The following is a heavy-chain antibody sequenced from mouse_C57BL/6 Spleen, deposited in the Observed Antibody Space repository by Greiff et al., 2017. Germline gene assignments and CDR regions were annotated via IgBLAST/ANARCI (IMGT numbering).Heavy chain of an antibody. D-gene: IGHD2-1*01. CDR2: ISSGSGTI. J-gene: IGHJ4*01. CDR1: GFTFSDYG. Sequence: EVKLMESGGGLVKPGGSLTLSCAASGFTFSDYGMHWVRQAPEKGLEWVAYISSGSGTIYYADTVKGRFTISRDNAKNTLFLQMTSLRSEDTAMYYCARDGNFPYYYAMDYWGQGTSATVSS. CDR3: ARDGNFPYYYAMDY. V-gene: IGHV5-17*01.